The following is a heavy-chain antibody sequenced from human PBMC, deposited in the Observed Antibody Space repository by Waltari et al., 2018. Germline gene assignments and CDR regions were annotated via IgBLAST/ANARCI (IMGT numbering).Heavy chain of an antibody. J-gene: IGHJ4*02. CDR3: ARGYVLRYLDGSHGRDYFDY. D-gene: IGHD3-9*01. CDR1: GGSFSGYY. Sequence: QVQLQQWGAGLLKPSETLSLTCAVYGGSFSGYYWSWIRQPPGKGLEWIGEINHCESTSNNPYLKRRVTISVDTSKNQFTRKLSCVTAADTAVYYWARGYVLRYLDGSHGRDYFDYWGQGTLVTVSS. CDR2: INHCEST. V-gene: IGHV4-34*01.